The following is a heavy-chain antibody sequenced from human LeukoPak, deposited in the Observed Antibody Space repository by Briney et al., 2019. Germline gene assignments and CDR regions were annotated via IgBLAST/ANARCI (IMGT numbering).Heavy chain of an antibody. Sequence: SETLSLTCAVYGGSFSGYYWSWIRQPPGKGLEWIGEINHSGSTNYNPSLKSRVTISVDTSKNQFSLKLSSVTAADTAVYYCARDGGIAARPVGTDWGQGTLVTVSS. CDR3: ARDGGIAARPVGTD. V-gene: IGHV4-34*01. CDR1: GGSFSGYY. J-gene: IGHJ4*02. CDR2: INHSGST. D-gene: IGHD6-6*01.